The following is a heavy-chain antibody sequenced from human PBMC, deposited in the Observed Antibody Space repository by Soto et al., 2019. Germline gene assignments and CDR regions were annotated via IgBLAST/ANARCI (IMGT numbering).Heavy chain of an antibody. CDR3: ASNRQGIAAFGYYYYYMDV. CDR1: GGSISSSSYY. J-gene: IGHJ6*03. D-gene: IGHD6-13*01. Sequence: QLQLQESGPGLVKPSETLSLTCTVSGGSISSSSYYWGWIRQPPGKGLEWIGSIYYSGSTYYNPSLKSRVTISVDTSKNQFSLKLSSVTAADTAVYYCASNRQGIAAFGYYYYYMDVWGKGTTVTVFS. CDR2: IYYSGST. V-gene: IGHV4-39*01.